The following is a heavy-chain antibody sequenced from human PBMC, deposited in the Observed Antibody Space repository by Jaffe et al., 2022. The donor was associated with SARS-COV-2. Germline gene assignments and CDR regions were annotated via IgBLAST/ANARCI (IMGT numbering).Heavy chain of an antibody. Sequence: EVQLVESGGGLVKPGGSLRLSCAASGFTFSSYSMNWVRQAPGKGLEWVSSISSSSSYIYYADSVKGRFTISRDNAKNSLYLQMNSLRAEDTAVYYCARDLRYSSSWYPPVRMDVWGQGTTVTVSS. CDR2: ISSSSSYI. CDR3: ARDLRYSSSWYPPVRMDV. V-gene: IGHV3-21*01. CDR1: GFTFSSYS. J-gene: IGHJ6*02. D-gene: IGHD6-13*01.